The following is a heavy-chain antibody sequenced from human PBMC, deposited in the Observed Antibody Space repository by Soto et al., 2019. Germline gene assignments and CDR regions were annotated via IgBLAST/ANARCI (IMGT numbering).Heavy chain of an antibody. Sequence: QVQLQESGPGLVKPSEPLSLTCTVSGGSISCYYWSWFRQSPGKGLEWIGYILYRGSTKYNPSLTSRVTISQDTSRNQIALNLGSVTAADTAMYYCARHFLSVVYGDGGNVQPWGQGTLVTVSS. CDR2: ILYRGST. D-gene: IGHD4-17*01. CDR1: GGSISCYY. CDR3: ARHFLSVVYGDGGNVQP. V-gene: IGHV4-59*08. J-gene: IGHJ1*01.